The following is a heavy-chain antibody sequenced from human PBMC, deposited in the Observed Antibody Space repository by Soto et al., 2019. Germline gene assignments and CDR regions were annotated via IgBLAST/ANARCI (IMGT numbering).Heavy chain of an antibody. CDR3: TRILYYPGSSSGMDV. J-gene: IGHJ6*02. CDR2: INSDGSST. Sequence: EVQLVESGGGLVQPGGSLRLSCAASGFTFTSFWMHWVRQAPGKGLVWVSRINSDGSSTTYADAVKGRFTISRDNAEKTLYLESNSLRAEDTAVYYCTRILYYPGSSSGMDVWGQGTTVTVSS. V-gene: IGHV3-74*01. CDR1: GFTFTSFW. D-gene: IGHD2-8*01.